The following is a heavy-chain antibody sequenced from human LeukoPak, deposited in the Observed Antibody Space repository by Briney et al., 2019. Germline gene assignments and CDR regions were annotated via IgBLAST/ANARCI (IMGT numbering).Heavy chain of an antibody. V-gene: IGHV4-59*08. Sequence: PSETLSLTCTVSGGSMSGAYWSWIRQPPGKGLEWIGYVFFTGNTKYNPSLGSRLTISVDTSRGQFSLKLNSVTAADTAVYYCAKHTSITHAHFDYWGQGTLVTGSS. CDR1: GGSMSGAY. J-gene: IGHJ4*02. CDR2: VFFTGNT. D-gene: IGHD1-14*01. CDR3: AKHTSITHAHFDY.